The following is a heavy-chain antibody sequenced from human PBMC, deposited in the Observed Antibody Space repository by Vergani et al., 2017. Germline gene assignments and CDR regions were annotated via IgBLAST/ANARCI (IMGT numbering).Heavy chain of an antibody. J-gene: IGHJ6*02. CDR3: TRTSGTFFYYYYGMDV. CDR1: GFTFSTYS. V-gene: IGHV3-21*01. Sequence: EVQLVESGGGLVKPGGSLRLSCATSGFTFSTYSVNWVRQAPGKGLEWVSSINGNQNYIYYADSVKGRFTISRDNVKNSLYLQMNSLRAEDTAVYFCTRTSGTFFYYYYGMDVWGQGTTVTVSS. D-gene: IGHD1-26*01. CDR2: INGNQNYI.